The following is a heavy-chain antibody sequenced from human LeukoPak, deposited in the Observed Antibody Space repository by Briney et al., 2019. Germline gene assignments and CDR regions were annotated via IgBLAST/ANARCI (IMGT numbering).Heavy chain of an antibody. V-gene: IGHV1-8*03. D-gene: IGHD6-6*01. J-gene: IGHJ5*02. CDR2: MNPNSGNT. Sequence: GASVKVSCKASGYPFTSYDINWVRQATGQGLEWMGWMNPNSGNTGYAQKFQGRVTFSRNTSITTAYMELSSLRSEDTAVYYCARAIGADRRGSWFDPWGQGTLVTVSS. CDR1: GYPFTSYD. CDR3: ARAIGADRRGSWFDP.